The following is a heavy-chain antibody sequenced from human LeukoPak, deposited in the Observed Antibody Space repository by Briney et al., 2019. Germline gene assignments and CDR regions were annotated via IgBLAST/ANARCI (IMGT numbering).Heavy chain of an antibody. D-gene: IGHD2-8*02. Sequence: SETLSLTCTVSGGSISSSSYHWGWIRQPPGKGLEWIGSISYSGSTYYNLSLKSRVTISVDTSKNQFSLKLNSLTAADTAVYFCARLGGVYGGCYFDYWGQGTLVTVSS. J-gene: IGHJ4*02. CDR3: ARLGGVYGGCYFDY. V-gene: IGHV4-39*01. CDR1: GGSISSSSYH. CDR2: ISYSGST.